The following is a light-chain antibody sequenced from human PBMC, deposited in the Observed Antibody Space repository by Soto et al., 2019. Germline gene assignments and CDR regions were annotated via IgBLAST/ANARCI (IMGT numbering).Light chain of an antibody. CDR1: QDISSY. Sequence: DIQMTQSPSSLSASVGDRVTITCQASQDISSYLNWYQQKPGKAPKLLIYGASNLETGVPPRFSGSGSGTDFTFTISSLQPEDIATYYCQQYDNLPRLTFGGGTKADIK. CDR2: GAS. V-gene: IGKV1-33*01. J-gene: IGKJ4*01. CDR3: QQYDNLPRLT.